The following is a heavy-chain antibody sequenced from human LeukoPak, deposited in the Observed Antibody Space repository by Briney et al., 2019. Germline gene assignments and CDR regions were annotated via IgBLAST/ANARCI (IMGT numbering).Heavy chain of an antibody. CDR1: EFTLSNFA. D-gene: IGHD3-3*01. V-gene: IGHV3-30-3*01. CDR3: ARGDFWSGYWYYYMDV. Sequence: PGGSLRLTCAASEFTLSNFAMHWVRQAPGKGLEWVAVISYDGNIEYYADSVKGRFTISRDTPKNTLYLQMNSLRVEDTAVYYRARGDFWSGYWYYYMDVWGKGTTVTVSS. CDR2: ISYDGNIE. J-gene: IGHJ6*03.